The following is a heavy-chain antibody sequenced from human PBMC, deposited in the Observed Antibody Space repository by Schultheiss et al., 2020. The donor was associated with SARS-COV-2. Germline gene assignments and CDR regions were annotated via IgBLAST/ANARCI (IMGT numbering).Heavy chain of an antibody. D-gene: IGHD1-1*01. Sequence: SQTLSLTCAVYGGSFSGYYWSWIRQPPGKGLEWIGEINHSGSTNYNPSLKSRVTISVDTSKNQFSLKLSSVTAADTAVYYCARRGGTTYYAFDIWGQGTTVTVSS. V-gene: IGHV4-34*01. CDR1: GGSFSGYY. CDR3: ARRGGTTYYAFDI. J-gene: IGHJ3*02. CDR2: INHSGST.